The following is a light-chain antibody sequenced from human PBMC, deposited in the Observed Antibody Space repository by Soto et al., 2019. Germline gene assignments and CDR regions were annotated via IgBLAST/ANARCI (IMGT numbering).Light chain of an antibody. CDR2: GAS. V-gene: IGKV3-20*01. Sequence: IVLTQYPGTLSLSPGETATLACRTSQSVDSNYVAWYQQKPGQPPRLLISGASIRATGIPDRFSGGGSGTVFTLTISRLEPEDFAVYYCQQYGSSVITFGQVTRLEV. J-gene: IGKJ5*01. CDR1: QSVDSNY. CDR3: QQYGSSVIT.